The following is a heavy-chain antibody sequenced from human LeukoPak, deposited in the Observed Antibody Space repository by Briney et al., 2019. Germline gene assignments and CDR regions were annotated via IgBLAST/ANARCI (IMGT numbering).Heavy chain of an antibody. D-gene: IGHD4/OR15-4a*01. Sequence: GGSLRLSCAASGFTFSSYVMHWVRQAPGKGLEWVSFIYSGGSTYYADSVKGRFTISRDNSKNTLYLQMNSLRADDTAVYYCARRAGAYSHPYDYWGQGTLVTVSS. CDR2: IYSGGST. V-gene: IGHV3-53*01. CDR1: GFTFSSYV. CDR3: ARRAGAYSHPYDY. J-gene: IGHJ4*02.